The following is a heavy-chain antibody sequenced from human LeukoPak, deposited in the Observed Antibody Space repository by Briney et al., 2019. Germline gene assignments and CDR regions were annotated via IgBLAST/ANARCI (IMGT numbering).Heavy chain of an antibody. CDR1: GFTFSTYW. D-gene: IGHD6-6*01. V-gene: IGHV3-74*01. CDR3: ARGGVYSSSSFDY. CDR2: INSDGSST. J-gene: IGHJ4*02. Sequence: GGSLRLSCAASGFTFSTYWMHWVRQAPGKGLVWVSRINSDGSSTSYADSVKGRFTISRDNAKNTLYLRMNSLRAEDTAVYYCARGGVYSSSSFDYWGQGTLVTVSS.